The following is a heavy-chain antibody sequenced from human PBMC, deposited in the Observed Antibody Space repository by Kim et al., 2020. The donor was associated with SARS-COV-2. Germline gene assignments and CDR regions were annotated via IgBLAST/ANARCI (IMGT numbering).Heavy chain of an antibody. CDR2: ISADSGDT. CDR3: ARGDWYYPQQYDMDI. V-gene: IGHV1-18*01. D-gene: IGHD2-21*01. Sequence: ASVKVSCKSSGYTFTSYGMNWVRQAPGQGLEWMGWISADSGDTKYAQKLQDRVTMTTDTSTRTVYMELRNLKSNDTAVYYCARGDWYYPQQYDMDIWGQGTTVIVSS. J-gene: IGHJ6*02. CDR1: GYTFTSYG.